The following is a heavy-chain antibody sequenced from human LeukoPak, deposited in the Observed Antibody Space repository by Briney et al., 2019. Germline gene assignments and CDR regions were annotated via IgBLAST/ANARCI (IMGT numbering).Heavy chain of an antibody. Sequence: ASVKVSCKASGYTFTSYAIHWVRQAPGQRLEWMGWIDAGNGKTKYSQNFQGRVTITRDTSATTAHMDLSSLRSEDTAVYYCARARWTSTATTYYLDHWGQGTLVTVSS. CDR3: ARARWTSTATTYYLDH. CDR1: GYTFTSYA. CDR2: IDAGNGKT. D-gene: IGHD4-17*01. V-gene: IGHV1-3*01. J-gene: IGHJ4*02.